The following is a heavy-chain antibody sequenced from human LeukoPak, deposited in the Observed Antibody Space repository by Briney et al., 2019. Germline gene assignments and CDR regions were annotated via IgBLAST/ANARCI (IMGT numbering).Heavy chain of an antibody. V-gene: IGHV1-69*06. Sequence: SVKVSCKASGGTSNYVISWVRQAPGHGLEWMGGLIPIYGTINYAQKFQGRLTISADKSTNTTYMELNSLQSEDTAVYYCAKSGPPSRDYYYYMDVWGEGTMVTVSS. J-gene: IGHJ6*03. CDR1: GGTSNYV. CDR2: LIPIYGTI. CDR3: AKSGPPSRDYYYYMDV.